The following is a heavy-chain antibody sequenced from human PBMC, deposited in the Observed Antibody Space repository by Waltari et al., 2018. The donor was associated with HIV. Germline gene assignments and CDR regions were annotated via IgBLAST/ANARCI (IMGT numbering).Heavy chain of an antibody. CDR1: GYTFTSYA. CDR2: INAGNGNT. D-gene: IGHD5-12*01. CDR3: ARENIVATIWGAFDI. Sequence: QVQLVQSGAEVKKPGASVKVSCKASGYTFTSYAMNLVRQAPGQRLEWMGWINAGNGNTKYSQKFQGRVTITRDTSASTAYMELSSLRSEDTAVYYCARENIVATIWGAFDIWGQGTMVTVSS. V-gene: IGHV1-3*01. J-gene: IGHJ3*02.